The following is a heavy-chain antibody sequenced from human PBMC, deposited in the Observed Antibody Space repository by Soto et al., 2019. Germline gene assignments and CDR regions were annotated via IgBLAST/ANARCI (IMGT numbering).Heavy chain of an antibody. J-gene: IGHJ4*02. V-gene: IGHV1-18*01. Sequence: QVQLVQSGAEVKEPGASVKVSCKASGYTFTTYGISWVRQAPGQGLEWMGWISADNGNTNYAQKFQDRVTMATDAATSTAYMQLRSLRADDTAVYYCARDWSGYWGQGTLVTVSS. CDR2: ISADNGNT. D-gene: IGHD3-3*01. CDR3: ARDWSGY. CDR1: GYTFTTYG.